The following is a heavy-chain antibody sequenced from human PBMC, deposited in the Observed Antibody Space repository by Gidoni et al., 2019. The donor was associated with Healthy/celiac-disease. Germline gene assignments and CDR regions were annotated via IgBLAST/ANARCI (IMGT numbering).Heavy chain of an antibody. Sequence: QAQLQESGPGRVKPSETLSLTCGVSGYSISSGYHWGWIRQPPGKGLEWIGSIHQSGNTYYNPPLKSRVTISADTSKNQFSLKLSSVTAADTAVYYCARHPMVRGPIDYWGQGTLVTVSS. CDR3: ARHPMVRGPIDY. V-gene: IGHV4-38-2*01. D-gene: IGHD3-10*01. CDR2: IHQSGNT. J-gene: IGHJ4*02. CDR1: GYSISSGYH.